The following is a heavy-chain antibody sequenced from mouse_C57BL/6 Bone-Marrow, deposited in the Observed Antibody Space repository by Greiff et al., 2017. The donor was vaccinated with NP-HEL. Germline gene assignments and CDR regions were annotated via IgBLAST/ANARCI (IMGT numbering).Heavy chain of an antibody. CDR3: TIDSSGLYYFDY. J-gene: IGHJ2*01. V-gene: IGHV14-4*01. CDR2: IDPENGDT. D-gene: IGHD3-2*02. Sequence: VHVKQSGAELVRPGASVKLSCTASGFNIKDDYMHWVKQRPEQGLEWIGWIDPENGDTEYASKFQGKATITADTSSNTAYLQLSSLTSEDTAVYYCTIDSSGLYYFDYWGQGTTLTVSS. CDR1: GFNIKDDY.